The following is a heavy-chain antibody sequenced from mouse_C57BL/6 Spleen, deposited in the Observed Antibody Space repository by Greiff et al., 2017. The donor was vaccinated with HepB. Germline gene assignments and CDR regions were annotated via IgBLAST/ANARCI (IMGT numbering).Heavy chain of an antibody. CDR3: ATLTGTGFAY. CDR1: GYTFTSYG. Sequence: VQVVESGAELARPGASVKLSCKASGYTFTSYGISWVKQRTGQGLEWIGEIYPRSGNTYYNEKFKGKATLTADKSSSTAYMELRSLTSEDSAVYFCATLTGTGFAYWGQGTLVTVSA. D-gene: IGHD4-1*01. J-gene: IGHJ3*01. V-gene: IGHV1-81*01. CDR2: IYPRSGNT.